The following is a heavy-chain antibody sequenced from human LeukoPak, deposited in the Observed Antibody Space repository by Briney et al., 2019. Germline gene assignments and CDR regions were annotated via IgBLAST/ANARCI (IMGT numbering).Heavy chain of an antibody. Sequence: GGSLRLSCAASGFTFSSYAMHWVRQAPGKGLEWVAVISYDGSNKYYADSVKGRFTISRDNSKSTLYLQMNSLRAEDTAVYYCAKDPNRGYLNTGVMGFDIWGQGTMVTVPS. J-gene: IGHJ3*02. CDR3: AKDPNRGYLNTGVMGFDI. CDR1: GFTFSSYA. D-gene: IGHD4-23*01. CDR2: ISYDGSNK. V-gene: IGHV3-30-3*01.